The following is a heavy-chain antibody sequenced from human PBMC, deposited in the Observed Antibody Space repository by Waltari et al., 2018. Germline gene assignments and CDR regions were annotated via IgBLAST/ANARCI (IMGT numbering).Heavy chain of an antibody. CDR1: GYTFTGYY. D-gene: IGHD3-22*01. Sequence: QVQLVQSGAEVKKPGASVKVSCKASGYTFTGYYMHWVRQAPGQGLEWMGWFNPTSGGTNYAQKFQGRVTMTRDTSISTAYMELSRLRSDDTAVYYCAREMGGIVVVINFDYWGQGTLVTVSS. J-gene: IGHJ4*02. CDR3: AREMGGIVVVINFDY. V-gene: IGHV1-2*02. CDR2: FNPTSGGT.